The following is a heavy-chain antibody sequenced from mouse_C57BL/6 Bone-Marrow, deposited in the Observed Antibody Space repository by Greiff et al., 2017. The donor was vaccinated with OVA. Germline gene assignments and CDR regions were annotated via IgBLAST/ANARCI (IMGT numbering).Heavy chain of an antibody. Sequence: QVQLQQSGAELVQPGASVKMSCKASGYTFTSYWITWVTQRPGQGLEWIGDIYPGSGSTNYNEKFKSKATLTVDTSSSTAYMQLSSLTSEDSAVYYCARRGSSGYVDYFDYWGQGTTLTVSS. CDR2: IYPGSGST. J-gene: IGHJ2*01. CDR1: GYTFTSYW. V-gene: IGHV1-55*01. D-gene: IGHD3-2*02. CDR3: ARRGSSGYVDYFDY.